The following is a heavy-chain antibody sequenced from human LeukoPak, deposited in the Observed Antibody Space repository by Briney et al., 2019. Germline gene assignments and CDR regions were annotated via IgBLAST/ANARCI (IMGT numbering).Heavy chain of an antibody. Sequence: SETLSLTCAVSGYSISSGYYWGWIRQPPGKGLEWIGSIYYSGSTYYNPSLKSRVTISVDTSKNQFSLKLSSVTAADTAVYYCARHEIRAMVPYYFDYWGQGTLVTVSS. CDR1: GYSISSGYY. D-gene: IGHD5-18*01. CDR3: ARHEIRAMVPYYFDY. V-gene: IGHV4-38-2*01. J-gene: IGHJ4*02. CDR2: IYYSGST.